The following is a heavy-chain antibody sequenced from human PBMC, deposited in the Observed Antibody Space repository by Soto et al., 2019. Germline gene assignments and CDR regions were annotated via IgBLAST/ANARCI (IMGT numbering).Heavy chain of an antibody. Sequence: VKRDCKAAGYGFTIYRRACLRHAPGQGLEWMGWISPNTGRTNYAQNLQGRVTMTTDTSTSTAYMELRSLRSDDTAVYYCARDIAAAGSLWGQGTLVTVSS. V-gene: IGHV1-18*01. CDR3: ARDIAAAGSL. D-gene: IGHD6-13*01. CDR1: GYGFTIYR. J-gene: IGHJ4*02. CDR2: ISPNTGRT.